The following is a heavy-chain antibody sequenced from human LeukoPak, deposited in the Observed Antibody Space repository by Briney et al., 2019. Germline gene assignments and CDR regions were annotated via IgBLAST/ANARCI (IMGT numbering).Heavy chain of an antibody. Sequence: PSETLSLTCAVYGGSFCGYYWSWIRQPPGKGLEWIGEINHSGSTNYNPYLKSRVTISVDTSKNQFSLKLSSVTAADTAVYNCAREGYCSGCRCYGVFGYWGQGTLVTVSS. CDR1: GGSFCGYY. CDR2: INHSGST. V-gene: IGHV4-34*01. D-gene: IGHD2-15*01. CDR3: AREGYCSGCRCYGVFGY. J-gene: IGHJ4*02.